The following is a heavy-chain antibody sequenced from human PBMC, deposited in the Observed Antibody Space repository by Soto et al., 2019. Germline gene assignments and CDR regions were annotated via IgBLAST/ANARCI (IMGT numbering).Heavy chain of an antibody. Sequence: PSETLSLTCAVSGGSISSYYWSWIRQPPGKGLEWIGYIYYSGSTNYNPSLKSRVTISVDTSKNQFSLKLSSVTAADTAVYYCARAAEGRYYFDYWGQGTLVTVSS. J-gene: IGHJ4*02. CDR2: IYYSGST. CDR3: ARAAEGRYYFDY. CDR1: GGSISSYY. V-gene: IGHV4-59*01.